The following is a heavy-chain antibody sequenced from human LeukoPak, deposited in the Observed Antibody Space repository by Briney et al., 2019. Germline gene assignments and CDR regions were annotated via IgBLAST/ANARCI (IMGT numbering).Heavy chain of an antibody. V-gene: IGHV4-31*03. J-gene: IGHJ6*03. CDR3: ARVLLGSTTSCSTCYYYYYMDV. D-gene: IGHD2-2*01. CDR1: GGSIRSGGYY. Sequence: PSETLSLTCTVSGGSIRSGGYYWSWIRQHPGKGLEWIGYIFYSGTSYYNPSLKSRVTISVDTSKNQFSLRLSSVTAADMAVYYCARVLLGSTTSCSTCYYYYYMDVWGKGTTVTVSS. CDR2: IFYSGTS.